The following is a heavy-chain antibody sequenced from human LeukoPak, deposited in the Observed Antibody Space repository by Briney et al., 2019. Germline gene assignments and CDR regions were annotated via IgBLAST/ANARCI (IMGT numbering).Heavy chain of an antibody. V-gene: IGHV3-21*01. CDR1: GFTFSSYS. CDR2: ISSSSSYI. CDR3: ARDLASLLGNYFDY. J-gene: IGHJ4*02. Sequence: GGSLRLSCAASGFTFSSYSMNWVRQAPGKGLEWVSSISSSSSYIYYADSVKGRFTISRDNAKNSLYLQMNSLRAEDTAVYYCARDLASLLGNYFDYWGQGTLVTVSS.